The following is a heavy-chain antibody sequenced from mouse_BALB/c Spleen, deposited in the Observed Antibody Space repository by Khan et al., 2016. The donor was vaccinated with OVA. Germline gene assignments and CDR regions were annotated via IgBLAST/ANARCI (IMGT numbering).Heavy chain of an antibody. J-gene: IGHJ4*01. CDR1: GYRFTSYW. Sequence: EVQLQESGTVLARPGASVKMSCKASGYRFTSYWMHWVKQRPGQGLEWIGAIYPGNSDANYNQKFKGKAKLTAVTSASTAYMERSSLTNEDSAVYYGTRFPDRPGDAVDYWGQGTSVTVSS. V-gene: IGHV1-5*01. CDR3: TRFPDRPGDAVDY. D-gene: IGHD2-14*01. CDR2: IYPGNSDA.